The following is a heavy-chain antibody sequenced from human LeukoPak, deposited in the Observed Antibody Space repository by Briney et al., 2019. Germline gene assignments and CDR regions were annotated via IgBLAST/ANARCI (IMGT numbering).Heavy chain of an antibody. D-gene: IGHD6-19*01. CDR1: GFTFDDYA. J-gene: IGHJ4*02. CDR2: SWNSGII. V-gene: IGHV3-9*01. CDR3: AKGKASGWYIVDY. Sequence: PGGSLRLSCAASGFTFDDYAMYWVRQAPGKGLEWVSGSWNSGIIGYADSVKGRFTISRDNAKNSLYLQMNSLRAEDTAVYYCAKGKASGWYIVDYWGQGTLVTVSS.